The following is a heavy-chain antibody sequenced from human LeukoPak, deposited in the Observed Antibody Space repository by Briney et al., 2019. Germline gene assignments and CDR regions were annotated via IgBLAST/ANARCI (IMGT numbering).Heavy chain of an antibody. D-gene: IGHD6-13*01. CDR3: ARGGGSDSSSPYDY. V-gene: IGHV4-34*01. Sequence: SETLSLTCTVYGGSFSGYYWSWIRQPPGKGLEWIGEINHSGSTNYNPSLKSRVTISVDTSKNQFSLKLSSVTAADTAVYYCARGGGSDSSSPYDYWGQGTLVTVSS. J-gene: IGHJ4*02. CDR1: GGSFSGYY. CDR2: INHSGST.